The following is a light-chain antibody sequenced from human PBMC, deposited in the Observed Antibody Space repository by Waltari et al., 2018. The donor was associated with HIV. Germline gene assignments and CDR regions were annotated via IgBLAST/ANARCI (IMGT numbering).Light chain of an antibody. CDR1: SGSIASNY. V-gene: IGLV6-57*01. CDR3: QSYDSSNRVV. Sequence: NFMLTQPHSVSESPEKTVTISCTRSSGSIASNYLQWYQRRPGSSPTTVIYEDNQRPSGVPDRFSGSIDSSSNSASLTISGLKTEDEADYYCQSYDSSNRVVFGGGTKLTVL. CDR2: EDN. J-gene: IGLJ2*01.